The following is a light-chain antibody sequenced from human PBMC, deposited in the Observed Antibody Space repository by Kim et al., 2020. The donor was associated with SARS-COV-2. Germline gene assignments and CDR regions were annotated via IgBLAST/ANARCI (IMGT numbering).Light chain of an antibody. J-gene: IGLJ1*01. Sequence: SYELTQPPSVSVFPGQTASITCSGDKLGDKYASWYQQKSGQSPVLVIYQDNKRPSGIAERFSGSNSGNTATLTISGTQAMDEADYYCQAWDSSTYVFGPGTKVTVL. CDR2: QDN. CDR3: QAWDSSTYV. V-gene: IGLV3-1*01. CDR1: KLGDKY.